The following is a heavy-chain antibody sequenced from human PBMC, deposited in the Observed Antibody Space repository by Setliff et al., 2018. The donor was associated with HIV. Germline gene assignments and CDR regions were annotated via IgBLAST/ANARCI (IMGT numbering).Heavy chain of an antibody. CDR1: GFSFSTYE. CDR3: ARALSWENWYFDL. Sequence: PGGSLRLSCAASGFSFSTYEMKWVRQAPGKGLEWLSYIDKGGRTTYYVDSVKGRFTISRDNAQNSLFLQMSGLRAEDTAVYYCARALSWENWYFDLWGRGTLVTVSS. V-gene: IGHV3-48*03. D-gene: IGHD1-26*01. J-gene: IGHJ2*01. CDR2: IDKGGRTT.